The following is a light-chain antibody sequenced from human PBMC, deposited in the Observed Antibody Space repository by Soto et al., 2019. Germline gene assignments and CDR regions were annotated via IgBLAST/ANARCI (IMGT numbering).Light chain of an antibody. Sequence: DIQMTQSPSSLSASVGDRVTITCRASQSISNYLSWYQHKPGKAPKVLIYGASNLQSGVPSRFSGSGSGTDFTLTISSLQREDFATYFCQQSYSSSWTFGPGTKVEI. CDR3: QQSYSSSWT. V-gene: IGKV1-39*01. CDR2: GAS. J-gene: IGKJ1*01. CDR1: QSISNY.